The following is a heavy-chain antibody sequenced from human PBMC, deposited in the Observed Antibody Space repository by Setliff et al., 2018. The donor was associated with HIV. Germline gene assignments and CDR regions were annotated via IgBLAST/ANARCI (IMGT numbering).Heavy chain of an antibody. CDR3: ASGKGVGGVVITDGLDV. V-gene: IGHV1-8*01. Sequence: ASVKVSCKTSGHPFSNYDIIWVRRATGQGLEWMGWMNPNSGATGYAQKFKDRFIMTRDTSISTAYMELSSLTSEDTAVYYCASGKGVGGVVITDGLDVWGKGTTVTVSS. J-gene: IGHJ6*04. D-gene: IGHD3-10*01. CDR2: MNPNSGAT. CDR1: GHPFSNYD.